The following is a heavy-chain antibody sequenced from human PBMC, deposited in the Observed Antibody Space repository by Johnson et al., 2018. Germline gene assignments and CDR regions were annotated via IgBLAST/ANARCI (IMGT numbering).Heavy chain of an antibody. CDR3: AGSKGSGPPVWSDAFDI. Sequence: VQLLESGGGVVQPGRSLRLSCAASGFIFSSYGMHWVRQAPGKGLEWVAVISYDGSNKYYADSVKGRFTISRDNSKNTLYLQMTSLRAEDTAVYYCAGSKGSGPPVWSDAFDIWGQGTMVTVSS. CDR2: ISYDGSNK. CDR1: GFIFSSYG. J-gene: IGHJ3*02. D-gene: IGHD6-19*01. V-gene: IGHV3-30*03.